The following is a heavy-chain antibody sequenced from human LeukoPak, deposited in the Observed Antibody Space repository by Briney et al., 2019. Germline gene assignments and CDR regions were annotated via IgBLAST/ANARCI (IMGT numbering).Heavy chain of an antibody. CDR1: GDSISRYY. Sequence: SETLSLTCTVSGDSISRYYWSWIRQPPGKGLEWIGYIFYSGSTNYNPSLESRVTISVDTSKNQFSLKLSSVTVADTAVYYCARLTVSGWYDYWGQGTLVTVSS. D-gene: IGHD6-19*01. CDR3: ARLTVSGWYDY. J-gene: IGHJ4*02. V-gene: IGHV4-59*01. CDR2: IFYSGST.